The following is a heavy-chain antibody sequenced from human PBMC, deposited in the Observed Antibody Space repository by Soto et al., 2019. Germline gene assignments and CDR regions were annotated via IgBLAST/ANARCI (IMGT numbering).Heavy chain of an antibody. CDR2: ISNSGHIT. V-gene: IGHV3-23*01. CDR1: GFTFSTYA. D-gene: IGHD5-12*01. Sequence: PGGSLRLSCAASGFTFSTYAMNWVRLAPGKGLEWISVISNSGHITFYADSVKGRFTISRDNSKNTLYLQMNNLRADDTAAYYCARGGPTFLIWFGPCGQGGLST. J-gene: IGHJ5*02. CDR3: ARGGPTFLIWFGP.